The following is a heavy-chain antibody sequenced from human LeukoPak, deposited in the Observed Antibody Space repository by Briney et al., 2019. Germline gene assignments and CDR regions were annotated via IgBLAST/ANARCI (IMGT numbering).Heavy chain of an antibody. CDR2: IIPILGIA. Sequence: ASVKVSCKASGGTFSSYAISWVRQAPGQGLEWMGRIIPILGIANYAQKFQGRVTITADKSTSTAYMELSSLRSEDTAVYYCARDRGQDYGLVPGDYWGQGTLVTVSS. J-gene: IGHJ4*02. CDR3: ARDRGQDYGLVPGDY. V-gene: IGHV1-69*04. CDR1: GGTFSSYA. D-gene: IGHD3/OR15-3a*01.